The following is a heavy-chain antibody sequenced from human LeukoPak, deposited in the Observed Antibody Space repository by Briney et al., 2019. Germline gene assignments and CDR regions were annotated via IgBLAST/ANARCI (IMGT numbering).Heavy chain of an antibody. J-gene: IGHJ5*02. D-gene: IGHD3-22*01. CDR1: GGSISSGSYY. CDR3: ARDGISMIA. V-gene: IGHV4-61*02. Sequence: SQTLSLTCTVSGGSISSGSYYWSWIRQPAGKGLEWIGRIYTSGSTNYNPSLKSRVTISRDTSKNQISLKLSSVTAADTAVYYCARDGISMIAWGQGTLVTVSS. CDR2: IYTSGST.